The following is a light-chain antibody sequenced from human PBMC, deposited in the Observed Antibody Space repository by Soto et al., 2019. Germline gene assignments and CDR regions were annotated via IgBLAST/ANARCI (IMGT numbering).Light chain of an antibody. CDR2: VAS. CDR3: QQFNNWPHT. V-gene: IGKV3-15*01. J-gene: IGKJ5*01. Sequence: EIVLTQSPATLCVSPGERATLSCRASQSVNQKLGWYQQKPGQAPRLLIYVASYRATGIPARFSGSGSGTEYTLTISNLQAEDFAVYYCQQFNNWPHTFGQGTRLEIK. CDR1: QSVNQK.